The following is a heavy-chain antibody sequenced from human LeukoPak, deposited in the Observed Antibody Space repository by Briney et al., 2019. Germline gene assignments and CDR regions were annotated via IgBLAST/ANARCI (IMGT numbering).Heavy chain of an antibody. J-gene: IGHJ6*04. CDR3: ARGCCSGGSCHHYYYYYGMDV. Sequence: GGSLSLSRAASGFTFSSYEMKWVRQAPGKGLGWVSYISSSGSTIYYADSVKGRFTISRDNAKNSLYLQMNSLRAEDTAVYYCARGCCSGGSCHHYYYYYGMDVWGKGTTVTVSS. CDR1: GFTFSSYE. CDR2: ISSSGSTI. V-gene: IGHV3-48*03. D-gene: IGHD2-15*01.